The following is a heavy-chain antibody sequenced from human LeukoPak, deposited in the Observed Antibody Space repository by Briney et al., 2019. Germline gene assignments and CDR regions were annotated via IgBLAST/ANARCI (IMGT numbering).Heavy chain of an antibody. CDR2: ISWSSGII. D-gene: IGHD3-3*01. CDR3: AKDTGRPTDAITMEDNAFDI. CDR1: GFTFDDYA. Sequence: PGRSLRLSCAASGFTFDDYAMHWVRQAPGKGLEWVSGISWSSGIIGYADSVKGRFTISRDNAKNSLYLQMDSLRAEDTALYYCAKDTGRPTDAITMEDNAFDIWGQGTMVTVSS. V-gene: IGHV3-9*01. J-gene: IGHJ3*02.